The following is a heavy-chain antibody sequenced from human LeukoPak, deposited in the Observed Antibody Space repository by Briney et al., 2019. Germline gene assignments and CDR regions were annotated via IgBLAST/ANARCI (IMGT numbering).Heavy chain of an antibody. CDR1: SASINSYY. D-gene: IGHD3-16*02. CDR2: IYSTATN. CDR3: ARGAYRHFDY. V-gene: IGHV4-59*08. Sequence: SETLSLTCTVSSASINSYYWNWIRQPPGKGLEWVGYIYSTATNNYNPSLKSRGTMSLDTSKNQFSLRLSSVTAEDTAVYYCARGAYRHFDYWGQGILVTVSS. J-gene: IGHJ4*02.